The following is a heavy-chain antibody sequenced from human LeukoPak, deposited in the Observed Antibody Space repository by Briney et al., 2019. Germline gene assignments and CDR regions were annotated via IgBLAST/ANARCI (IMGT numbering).Heavy chain of an antibody. Sequence: GGSLRLSCAASGFTFDDYAMHCVRQAPGRGLEWVSGISWNTASLGYADSVKGRFTISRDNAKNSLYLQMNRLRPEDTALYYCAKATTSIAVAGPVDYWGQGTLVTVSS. J-gene: IGHJ4*02. V-gene: IGHV3-9*01. D-gene: IGHD6-19*01. CDR3: AKATTSIAVAGPVDY. CDR1: GFTFDDYA. CDR2: ISWNTASL.